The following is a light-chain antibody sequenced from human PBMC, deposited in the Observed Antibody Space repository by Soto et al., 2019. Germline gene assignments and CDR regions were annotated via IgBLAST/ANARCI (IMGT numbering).Light chain of an antibody. Sequence: VLTQSPGTLSLSPGERATLSCRASQTLSSRHLAWYQRKPGQAPRLLIYGSSSRATDIPDRFSGSGSGTDFTLTISTLEPEDFAIYYRQRYGYSRTFGQGTKVDIK. V-gene: IGKV3-20*01. CDR2: GSS. CDR1: QTLSSRH. J-gene: IGKJ1*01. CDR3: QRYGYSRT.